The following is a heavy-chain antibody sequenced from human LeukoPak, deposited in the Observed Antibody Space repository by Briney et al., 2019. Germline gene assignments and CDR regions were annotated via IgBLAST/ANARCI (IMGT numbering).Heavy chain of an antibody. D-gene: IGHD5-18*01. Sequence: VGSLRLSCAVSVVSFSSYGMHCGREGPGKGVGWGAVIWHDESRKHYADSVQGRFTISRDTSKNTPYLQMNSLRPEDTAVYFCAKEYTPSPPLGELDYWGQGALVTVSS. CDR1: VVSFSSYG. CDR3: AKEYTPSPPLGELDY. V-gene: IGHV3-33*06. CDR2: IWHDESRK. J-gene: IGHJ4*02.